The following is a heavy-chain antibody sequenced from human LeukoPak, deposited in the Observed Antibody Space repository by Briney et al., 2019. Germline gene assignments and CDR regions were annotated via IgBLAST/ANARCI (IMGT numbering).Heavy chain of an antibody. Sequence: GGSLRLSCAASGFTFSSYSMNWVRQAPGKGLEWVSSISSSSSYIYYADSVKGRFTISRDNAKNSLYLQMNSLRAEDTAVYYCARGDYGDYYFDYWGQRTLVTVSS. CDR1: GFTFSSYS. D-gene: IGHD4-17*01. CDR2: ISSSSSYI. J-gene: IGHJ4*02. V-gene: IGHV3-21*01. CDR3: ARGDYGDYYFDY.